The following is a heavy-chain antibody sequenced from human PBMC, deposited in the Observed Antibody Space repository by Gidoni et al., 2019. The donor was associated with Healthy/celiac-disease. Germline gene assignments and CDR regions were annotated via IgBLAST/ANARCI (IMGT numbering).Heavy chain of an antibody. D-gene: IGHD3-3*01. J-gene: IGHJ4*02. CDR2: ISYDGSNK. CDR3: ARDLGLLPNPTYYDFWSGTNPDY. Sequence: QVQLVESGGGVVQPGSSLRLSCAASGFTFSSYAMHWVRQAPGKGLEWVAVISYDGSNKYYADSVKGRFTISRDNSKNTLYLQMNSLRAEDTAVYYCARDLGLLPNPTYYDFWSGTNPDYWGQGTLVTVSS. V-gene: IGHV3-30*04. CDR1: GFTFSSYA.